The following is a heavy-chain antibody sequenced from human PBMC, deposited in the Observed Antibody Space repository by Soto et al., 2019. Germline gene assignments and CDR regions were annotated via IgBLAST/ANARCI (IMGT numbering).Heavy chain of an antibody. CDR1: GYTFTNYD. CDR3: ARRLTSGYYYYMDG. V-gene: IGHV1-8*01. J-gene: IGHJ6*03. CDR2: MNPNSGNT. Sequence: SVKVSCKASGYTFTNYDVNWVRQATGQGLEWMGWMNPNSGNTGYAQKFQGRVTMTRNTSISTAYMEPSSLRSEDTAVYYCARRLTSGYYYYMDGWREGTTVTVS. D-gene: IGHD3-9*01.